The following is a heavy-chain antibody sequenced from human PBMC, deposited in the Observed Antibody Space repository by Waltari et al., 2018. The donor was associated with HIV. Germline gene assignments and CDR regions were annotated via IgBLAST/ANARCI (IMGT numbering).Heavy chain of an antibody. J-gene: IGHJ1*01. CDR3: AREGVAGNGYFQH. V-gene: IGHV3-53*01. Sequence: EVQLVESGGGLIQPGGSLSLSCAVSGFTLRGNYMSWVRQAPGKGLEWVSLISSGGTTYYADSVKGRFTISRDNSKNMLYLQMNSLRAEDTAVYYCAREGVAGNGYFQHWGQGTVVTVSS. CDR1: GFTLRGNY. D-gene: IGHD6-19*01. CDR2: ISSGGTT.